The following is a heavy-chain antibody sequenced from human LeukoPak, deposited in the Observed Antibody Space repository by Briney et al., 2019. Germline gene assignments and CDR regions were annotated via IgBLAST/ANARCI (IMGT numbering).Heavy chain of an antibody. V-gene: IGHV3-30*02. Sequence: GGSLRLSCAASGFAFSSYDMYWVRQAPGKGLEWVSYISFSGSRVHYADSVKGRFTISRDNLKTTLFLQMNSLRPEDTAVYYCAKPTAGSPTAAGLDYWGQGTLVTVSS. CDR2: ISFSGSRV. D-gene: IGHD4-17*01. CDR3: AKPTAGSPTAAGLDY. J-gene: IGHJ4*02. CDR1: GFAFSSYD.